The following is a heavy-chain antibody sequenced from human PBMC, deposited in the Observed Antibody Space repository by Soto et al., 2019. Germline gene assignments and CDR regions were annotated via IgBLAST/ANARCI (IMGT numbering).Heavy chain of an antibody. CDR1: GGSISSGYYH. J-gene: IGHJ4*02. Sequence: QVQLQESGPGLVEPSQTLSLTCTVSGGSISSGYYHWSWVRQLPGKGLEWIGYIRVSGYTQYNPSLQSRLTISVDASNNQFSLRRTSVTAADTAVYYCATYAEAAGGTGSWGQGTLVTVSS. D-gene: IGHD6-13*01. V-gene: IGHV4-31*03. CDR2: IRVSGYT. CDR3: ATYAEAAGGTGS.